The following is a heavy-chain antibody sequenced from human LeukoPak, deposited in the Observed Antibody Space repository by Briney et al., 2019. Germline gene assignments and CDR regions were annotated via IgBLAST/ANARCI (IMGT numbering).Heavy chain of an antibody. V-gene: IGHV4-39*07. Sequence: SETLSLTCTVSGGSISRSSYYWGWIRQPPGKGLEWIGSIYYSGSTYYNPSLKSRVTISVDTSKNQFSLKLSSVTAADTAVYYCARDRIAAINYYYYYMDVWGKGTTVTVSS. CDR1: GGSISRSSYY. CDR3: ARDRIAAINYYYYYMDV. J-gene: IGHJ6*03. D-gene: IGHD6-6*01. CDR2: IYYSGST.